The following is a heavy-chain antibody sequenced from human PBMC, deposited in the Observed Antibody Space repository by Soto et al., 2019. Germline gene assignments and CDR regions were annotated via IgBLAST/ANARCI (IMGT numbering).Heavy chain of an antibody. V-gene: IGHV3-30*18. J-gene: IGHJ6*02. CDR2: ISYDGHNK. D-gene: IGHD4-17*01. Sequence: QVQLVESGGGVVQPGGSLRLSCTASGFTFNTFGIHWVRQAPGKGLEWVAVISYDGHNKYYSDSVKGRFTISRDNYKNTLSHLMNIMRAEDTAVYYCAKDLQAYGDYFSYYYGMDVWGQGTTVSVSS. CDR1: GFTFNTFG. CDR3: AKDLQAYGDYFSYYYGMDV.